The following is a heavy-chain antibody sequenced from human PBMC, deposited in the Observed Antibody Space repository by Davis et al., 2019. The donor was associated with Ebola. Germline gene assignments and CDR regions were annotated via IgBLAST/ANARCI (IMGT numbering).Heavy chain of an antibody. Sequence: GESPKISCAASGFTFSSYSMNWVRQAPGKGLEWVSSISSSSSYIYYADSVKGRFTISRDNAKNSLYLQMNSLRAEDTAVYYCARGLDYGDYVAAYYYYGMDVWGQGTTVTVSS. V-gene: IGHV3-21*01. CDR1: GFTFSSYS. CDR3: ARGLDYGDYVAAYYYYGMDV. CDR2: ISSSSSYI. J-gene: IGHJ6*02. D-gene: IGHD4-17*01.